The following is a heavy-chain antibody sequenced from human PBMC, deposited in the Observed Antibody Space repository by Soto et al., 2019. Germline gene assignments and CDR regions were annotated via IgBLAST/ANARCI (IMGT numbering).Heavy chain of an antibody. CDR2: IWYGGIKR. J-gene: IGHJ1*01. V-gene: IGHV3-33*03. Sequence: PGGSLRLSCEGSGFKFNTYGMHWVRQTPGKGLEWVAVIWYGGIKRHYADSVKGRFTISRDNAKNTLYLQMNSLRVDDTAVYFCATDDGHYYGSVWGQGTLVTVSS. D-gene: IGHD3-22*01. CDR3: ATDDGHYYGSV. CDR1: GFKFNTYG.